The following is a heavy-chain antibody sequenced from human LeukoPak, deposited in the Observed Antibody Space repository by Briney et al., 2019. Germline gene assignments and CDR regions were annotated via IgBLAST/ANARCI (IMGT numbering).Heavy chain of an antibody. CDR1: GFTFSSYG. D-gene: IGHD3-10*01. J-gene: IGHJ6*03. Sequence: QTGGSLRLSCAASGFTFSSYGMHWVRQAPGKGLEWVAFIRYDGSNKYYADSVKGRFTISRDNSKNTLYLQMNSLRAEDTAVYYCAKATPLLWFGELLYYYYMDVWGKGTTVTISS. V-gene: IGHV3-30*02. CDR3: AKATPLLWFGELLYYYYMDV. CDR2: IRYDGSNK.